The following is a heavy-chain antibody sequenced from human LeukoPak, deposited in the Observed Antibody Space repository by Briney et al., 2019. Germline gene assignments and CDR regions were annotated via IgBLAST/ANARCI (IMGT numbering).Heavy chain of an antibody. V-gene: IGHV1-2*02. Sequence: ASVNVSCKDSGYTFIGYYLHWVRQAPGQGLQWVGWINPNSGDTHYAQMFQGRVTMTRDTSINTAYMELRRVRSDDTAVYYCAKSAQYSSAWFTGSFDYWGQGTLVTVSS. CDR2: INPNSGDT. J-gene: IGHJ4*02. CDR3: AKSAQYSSAWFTGSFDY. CDR1: GYTFIGYY. D-gene: IGHD6-13*01.